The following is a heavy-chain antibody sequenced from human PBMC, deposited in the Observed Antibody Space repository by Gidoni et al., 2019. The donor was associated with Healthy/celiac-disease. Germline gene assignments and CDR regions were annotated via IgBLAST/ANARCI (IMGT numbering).Heavy chain of an antibody. CDR3: ARGHYYDSSGYYYFDY. J-gene: IGHJ4*02. V-gene: IGHV3-30*04. Sequence: QVQLVESGGGVVQPGRSLRLSCAASGFPFSRYAMHWVRPAPGKGLEWVAVISYDGSNKYYADSVKGRFTISRDNSKNTLYLQMNSLRAEDTAVYYCARGHYYDSSGYYYFDYWGQGTLVTVSS. D-gene: IGHD3-22*01. CDR1: GFPFSRYA. CDR2: ISYDGSNK.